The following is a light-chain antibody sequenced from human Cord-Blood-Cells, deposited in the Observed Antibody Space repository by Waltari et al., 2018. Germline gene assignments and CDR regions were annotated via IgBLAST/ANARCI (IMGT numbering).Light chain of an antibody. CDR2: DVS. CDR1: RSSVGGYNY. CDR3: SSYTSSSTE. J-gene: IGLJ3*02. V-gene: IGLV2-14*03. Sequence: QSALTQPASVSGSPGQSITIPCPGTRSSVGGYNYVSWYQKHPGKAPKLMIYDVSKRPSGVSNRFSGSKSGNTASLTISGLQAEDEADYYCSSYTSSSTEFGGGTKLTVL.